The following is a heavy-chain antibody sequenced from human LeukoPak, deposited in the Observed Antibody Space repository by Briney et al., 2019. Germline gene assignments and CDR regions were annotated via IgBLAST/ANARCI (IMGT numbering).Heavy chain of an antibody. CDR3: ARALGDSMAFDY. J-gene: IGHJ4*02. V-gene: IGHV4-30-2*01. CDR2: IYHSGST. Sequence: SEALSLTCAVSGGSISSGGYSWSWIRQPPGKGLEWIGYIYHSGSTYYNPSLKSRVTISVDRSKNQFSLKLSSVTAADTAVYYCARALGDSMAFDYWGQGTLVTVSS. CDR1: GGSISSGGYS. D-gene: IGHD3-10*01.